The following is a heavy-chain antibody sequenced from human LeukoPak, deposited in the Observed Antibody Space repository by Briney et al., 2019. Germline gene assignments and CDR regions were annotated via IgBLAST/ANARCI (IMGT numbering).Heavy chain of an antibody. CDR1: GFTFSSYA. D-gene: IGHD3-22*01. J-gene: IGHJ4*02. Sequence: PGGSLRLSCAASGFTFSSYAMSWVRQAPGKGLEWVSAISSGGGSTSYADHVKVRFTTSRDNSKNTMYLQMNSLRAEDTAVYYCAKGSFVYDSSGYYFDYWGQGTLVTVSS. CDR3: AKGSFVYDSSGYYFDY. V-gene: IGHV3-23*01. CDR2: ISSGGGST.